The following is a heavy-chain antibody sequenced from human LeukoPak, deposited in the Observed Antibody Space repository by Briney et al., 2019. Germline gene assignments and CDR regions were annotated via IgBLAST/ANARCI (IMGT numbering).Heavy chain of an antibody. V-gene: IGHV4-59*08. CDR2: IYYSGST. CDR3: GRLILAAQGDYYFDY. D-gene: IGHD3-16*01. CDR1: GGSISSYY. J-gene: IGHJ4*02. Sequence: SETLSLTCTVSGGSISSYYWSWIRQPPGKGLEWIGYIYYSGSTNYNPSLKSRVTISVDTSKNQFSLKLSSVPAADTAVYYCGRLILAAQGDYYFDYWGQGTLVTVSS.